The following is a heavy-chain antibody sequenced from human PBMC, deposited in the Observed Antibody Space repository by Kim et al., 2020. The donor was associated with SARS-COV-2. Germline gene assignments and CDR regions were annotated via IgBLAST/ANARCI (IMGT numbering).Heavy chain of an antibody. CDR3: VRHTIAAADRGDFDY. J-gene: IGHJ4*02. V-gene: IGHV3-48*02. CDR1: GFSFSIYS. Sequence: GGSLRLSCVASGFSFSIYSMDWVRKAPGKGLEWVSYISSSSGTIYYADSVKGRFTISRDNAKNSLYLQMNSLRDEDTAVYYCVRHTIAAADRGDFDYWGQGTLVTVSS. CDR2: ISSSSGTI. D-gene: IGHD6-13*01.